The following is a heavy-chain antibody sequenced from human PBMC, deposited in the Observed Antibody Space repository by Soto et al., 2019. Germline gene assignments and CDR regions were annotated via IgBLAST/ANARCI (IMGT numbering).Heavy chain of an antibody. CDR3: ERSFGLLAYYYYMDV. D-gene: IGHD3-3*01. CDR1: SVSTNTCHW. J-gene: IGHJ6*03. V-gene: IGHV4-4*03. CDR2: VFHSGST. Sequence: PETRSHTCPAFSVSTNTCHWWIWALQPPGKGLEWIGEVFHSGSTNYNPSLKSRVTISVDKSKNQFSLKLRSVTAADTAVYYCERSFGLLAYYYYMDVWGKGTTVT.